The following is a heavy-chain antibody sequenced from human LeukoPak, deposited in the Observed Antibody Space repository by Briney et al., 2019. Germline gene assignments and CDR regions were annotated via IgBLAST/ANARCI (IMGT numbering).Heavy chain of an antibody. CDR1: GFTFSSYG. Sequence: GGSLRLSCAASGFTFSSYGMHWVRQAPGKGLEWVAVISYDGSNKYYADSVKGRFTISRDNSKNTLYLQMNSLRAEDTAVYYCAKKAVGSSGWYGPTGAGACDTWGHGT. CDR3: AKKAVGSSGWYGPTGAGACDT. V-gene: IGHV3-30*18. D-gene: IGHD6-19*01. CDR2: ISYDGSNK. J-gene: IGHJ3*02.